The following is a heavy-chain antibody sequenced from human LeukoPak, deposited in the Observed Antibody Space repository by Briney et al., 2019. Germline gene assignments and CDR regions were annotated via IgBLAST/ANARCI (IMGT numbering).Heavy chain of an antibody. V-gene: IGHV1-69*05. Sequence: AVKVSCKASGGTFSSYAISWVRQAPGQGLEWMGGIIPIFGTANYAQKFQGRVTITTDESTSTASMELSSLRSEDTAVYYCARGEVVPAAIGPDYYYYMDVWGKGTTVTVSS. J-gene: IGHJ6*03. CDR1: GGTFSSYA. CDR2: IIPIFGTA. CDR3: ARGEVVPAAIGPDYYYYMDV. D-gene: IGHD2-2*02.